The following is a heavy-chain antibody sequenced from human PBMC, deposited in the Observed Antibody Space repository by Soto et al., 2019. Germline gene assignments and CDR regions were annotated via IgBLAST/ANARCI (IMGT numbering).Heavy chain of an antibody. J-gene: IGHJ4*02. CDR2: IYYSGST. D-gene: IGHD6-13*01. CDR3: ASHEEQQLVWRGSFDY. Sequence: SETLSLTCTVSGGSISSGDYYWSWIRQPPGKGLEWIGYIYYSGSTYYNPSLKSRVTISVDTSKNQFSLKLSSVTAADTAVYYCASHEEQQLVWRGSFDYWGQGTLVTVSS. CDR1: GGSISSGDYY. V-gene: IGHV4-30-4*01.